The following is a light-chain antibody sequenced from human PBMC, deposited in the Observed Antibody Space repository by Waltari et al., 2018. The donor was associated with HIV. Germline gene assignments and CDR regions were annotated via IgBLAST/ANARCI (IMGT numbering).Light chain of an antibody. Sequence: DIQMTQSPSSLSASVGDRVTITCRASPSISSYLNWYQQKPGKAPKLLIYAASSLQSGVPSRFSGSASGTDFPLTISRLQPEDFATYYCQHSYSTPLTFGGGTKVEIK. CDR1: PSISSY. CDR2: AAS. V-gene: IGKV1-39*01. J-gene: IGKJ4*01. CDR3: QHSYSTPLT.